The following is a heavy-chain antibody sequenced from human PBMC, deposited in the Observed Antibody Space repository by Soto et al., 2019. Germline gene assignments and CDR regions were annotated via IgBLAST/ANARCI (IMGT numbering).Heavy chain of an antibody. CDR3: ARDHPSVGAIGGLDAFDI. CDR2: ISSSSSYT. D-gene: IGHD1-26*01. CDR1: GFTFSDYY. Sequence: QVQLVESGGGLVKPGGSLRLSCAASGFTFSDYYMSWIRQAPGKGLEWVSYISSSSSYTNYADSVKGRFTISRDNAKNSLYLQMNSLRAKDTAVYYCARDHPSVGAIGGLDAFDIWGQGTMVTVSS. J-gene: IGHJ3*02. V-gene: IGHV3-11*06.